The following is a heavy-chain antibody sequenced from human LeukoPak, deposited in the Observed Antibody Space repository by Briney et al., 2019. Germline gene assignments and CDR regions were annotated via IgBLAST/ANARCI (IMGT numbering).Heavy chain of an antibody. D-gene: IGHD6-13*01. V-gene: IGHV1-69*06. CDR2: IIPIFGTA. Sequence: ASVKVSCKASGGTFSSYAISWVRQAPGQGLEWMGGIIPIFGTANYAQKFQGRVTITADKSTGTAYMELSSLRSEDTAVYYCARDFGAQLVPWGYYYYGMDVWGKGTTVTVSS. CDR3: ARDFGAQLVPWGYYYYGMDV. J-gene: IGHJ6*04. CDR1: GGTFSSYA.